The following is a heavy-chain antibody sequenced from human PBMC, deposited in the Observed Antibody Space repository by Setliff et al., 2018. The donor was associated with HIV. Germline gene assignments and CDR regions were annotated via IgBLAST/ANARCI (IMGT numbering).Heavy chain of an antibody. J-gene: IGHJ4*02. CDR1: DSSFSAIY. Sequence: SETLSLTCGVFDSSFSAIYWNWIRQSPGKGLEWIGEIDHDGATHYAPSLGSRIHISIDPSKKQVSLRLSSVTAADTAVYYCIIAYSSGWLAPMGFDSWGQGTLVTVS. CDR3: IIAYSSGWLAPMGFDS. CDR2: IDHDGAT. V-gene: IGHV4-34*01. D-gene: IGHD6-19*01.